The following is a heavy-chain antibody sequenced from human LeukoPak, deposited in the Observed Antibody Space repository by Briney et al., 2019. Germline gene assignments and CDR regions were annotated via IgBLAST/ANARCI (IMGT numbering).Heavy chain of an antibody. D-gene: IGHD5-12*01. CDR3: ARPVYGYSGYDSYYYYMDV. Sequence: SETLSLTCAVYGGPFSGYYWSWIRQPPGKGLEWLGEINHVGSTKYNPSLKSRVTISVDTSRKRFSLGLSPVAAADTAIYYCARPVYGYSGYDSYYYYMDVWGKGTTVTVSS. CDR1: GGPFSGYY. CDR2: INHVGST. J-gene: IGHJ6*03. V-gene: IGHV4-34*01.